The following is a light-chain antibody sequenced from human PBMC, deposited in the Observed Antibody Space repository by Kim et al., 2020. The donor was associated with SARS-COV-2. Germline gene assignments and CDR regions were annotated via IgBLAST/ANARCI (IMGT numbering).Light chain of an antibody. Sequence: DIQMTQSPSSLSASVGDRVTITCQASQDISNYLNWYQQKPGKAPKLLIYDASNLETGVPSRFSGSGSGTDFTFTISSLQPEDIATYYCQQYDNLPRRARLGPGTKVDIK. CDR1: QDISNY. J-gene: IGKJ3*01. V-gene: IGKV1-33*01. CDR2: DAS. CDR3: QQYDNLPRRAR.